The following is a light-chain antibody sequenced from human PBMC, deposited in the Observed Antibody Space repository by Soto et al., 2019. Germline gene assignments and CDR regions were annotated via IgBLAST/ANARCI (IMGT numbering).Light chain of an antibody. CDR3: QKYNSAPALT. Sequence: DIRMTQSPSSLSASVGDRVTITCRASQGISTYLAWYQQKPGKVPKLLIYAASTLQSGVPSRFSGSGSGTDFTLTISSLQPEDIATYYCQKYNSAPALTFGGGTKVEIK. CDR1: QGISTY. V-gene: IGKV1-27*01. J-gene: IGKJ4*01. CDR2: AAS.